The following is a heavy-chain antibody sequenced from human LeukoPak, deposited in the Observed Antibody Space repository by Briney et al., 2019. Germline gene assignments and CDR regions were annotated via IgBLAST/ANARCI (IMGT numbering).Heavy chain of an antibody. CDR3: AREDYGDYPY. CDR2: IYHSGST. CDR1: GYSISSGYY. J-gene: IGHJ4*02. V-gene: IGHV4-38-2*02. D-gene: IGHD4-17*01. Sequence: SETLSLTCTVSGYSISSGYYWGWIRQPPGKGLEWIGSIYHSGSTYYNPSLKSRVTISVDTSKNQFSLKLSSVTAADTAVYYCAREDYGDYPYWGQGTLVTVSS.